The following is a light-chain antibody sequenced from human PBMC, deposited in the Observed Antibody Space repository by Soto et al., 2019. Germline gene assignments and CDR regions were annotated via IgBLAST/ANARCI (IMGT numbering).Light chain of an antibody. V-gene: IGLV2-14*01. CDR3: SSYTSSSTHVV. J-gene: IGLJ2*01. Sequence: QSALTQPASVSGSPGQSITISCTGTSSDGGGYNYVSWYQQHPGKAPKLMIYDVSNRPSGVSDRFSGSKSGNTASLTISGLHAEDEADYSCSSYTSSSTHVVFGGGTKLTVL. CDR2: DVS. CDR1: SSDGGGYNY.